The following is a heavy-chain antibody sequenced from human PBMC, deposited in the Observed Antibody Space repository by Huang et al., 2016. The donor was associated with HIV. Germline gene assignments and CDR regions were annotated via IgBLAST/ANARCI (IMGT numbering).Heavy chain of an antibody. V-gene: IGHV3-23*01. D-gene: IGHD6-19*01. CDR3: AKDRVAGTGHCFDP. Sequence: EVKLLESGGGLVQPGGSRRLSCAASGFSFSSYTMTWVRQAPGKGLEWVSSIRSSDNTTFYADSVKGRFTISRDNSKNTLYLQMKSLRVDDTAVYYCAKDRVAGTGHCFDPWGQGTLVTVSS. CDR2: IRSSDNTT. CDR1: GFSFSSYT. J-gene: IGHJ5*02.